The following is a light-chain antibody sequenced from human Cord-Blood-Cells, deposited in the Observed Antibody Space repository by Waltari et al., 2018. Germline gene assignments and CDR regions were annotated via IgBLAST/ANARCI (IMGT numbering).Light chain of an antibody. V-gene: IGLV2-11*01. Sequence: QSALTQPRSVSGSPGQSVTISCTGTSSDVGGYTYVSWYQQHPGKAPKLMIYDVSKRPSGVPDRFSGSKSGNTASLTISGLQAEDEADYYGCSYAGSYTWVFGGGTKLTVL. CDR3: CSYAGSYTWV. CDR2: DVS. CDR1: SSDVGGYTY. J-gene: IGLJ3*02.